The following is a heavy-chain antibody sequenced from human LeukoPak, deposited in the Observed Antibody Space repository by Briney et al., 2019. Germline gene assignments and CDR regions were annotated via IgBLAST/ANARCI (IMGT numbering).Heavy chain of an antibody. CDR2: ISSNGGST. V-gene: IGHV3-64*01. Sequence: GGSLRLSCAASGFTFSSYAIHWVRQAPGKGLEYVSAISSNGGSTYYANSVTGRFTVSRGNSKITLYLQMGSLRAEDMAVYYCARVGRYSYGHEAIDYWGQGTLVTVSS. CDR1: GFTFSSYA. J-gene: IGHJ4*02. CDR3: ARVGRYSYGHEAIDY. D-gene: IGHD5-18*01.